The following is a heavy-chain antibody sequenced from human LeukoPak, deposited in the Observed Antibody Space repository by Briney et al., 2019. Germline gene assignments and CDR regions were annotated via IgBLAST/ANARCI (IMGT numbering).Heavy chain of an antibody. Sequence: ASVKVSCKASGYTFTSYGIIWVRQAPGQGLEWMGWISTYNGNSNYAQKIQGRVTMTTDTSTSTAYMELRSLRSDDTAVYYCARDLPYSSSWESIDYWGQGTLVTVSS. CDR2: ISTYNGNS. CDR1: GYTFTSYG. V-gene: IGHV1-18*01. J-gene: IGHJ4*02. CDR3: ARDLPYSSSWESIDY. D-gene: IGHD6-13*01.